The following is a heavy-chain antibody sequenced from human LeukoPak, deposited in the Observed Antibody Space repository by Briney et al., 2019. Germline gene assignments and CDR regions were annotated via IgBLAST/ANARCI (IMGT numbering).Heavy chain of an antibody. V-gene: IGHV3-9*03. CDR3: AKGRSYSYTAHPFDY. Sequence: GRSLRLSCAASGFTFDDYAMHWVRQAPGKGLEWVSGISWNSGSIGYVDSVKGRFTISRDSAKSSLYPQMNSLRAEDMAVYYCAKGRSYSYTAHPFDYWGQGTLVTVSS. D-gene: IGHD1-26*01. CDR1: GFTFDDYA. CDR2: ISWNSGSI. J-gene: IGHJ4*02.